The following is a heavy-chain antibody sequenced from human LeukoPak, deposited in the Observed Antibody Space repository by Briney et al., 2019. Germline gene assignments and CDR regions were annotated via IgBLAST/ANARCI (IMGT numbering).Heavy chain of an antibody. V-gene: IGHV4-59*01. D-gene: IGHD2-15*01. CDR2: IYYSGST. CDR3: ARVVAAPNWFDP. J-gene: IGHJ5*02. Sequence: PSETLSLTCTVSGGSISSYYWSWIRQPPGKGLEWIGYIYYSGSTNYSPSLKSRVTISVDTSKTHFSLKLSSVTAADTAVYYCARVVAAPNWFDPWGQGTLVTVSS. CDR1: GGSISSYY.